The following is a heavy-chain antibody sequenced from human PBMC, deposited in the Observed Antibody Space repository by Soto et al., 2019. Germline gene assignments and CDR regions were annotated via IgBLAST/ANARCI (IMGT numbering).Heavy chain of an antibody. V-gene: IGHV4-38-2*01. CDR2: IDHGGST. J-gene: IGHJ5*01. CDR3: ARVGPWVPYDYDSSPYTFENWFDP. CDR1: GYSISSGYY. Sequence: PSETLSLTCAVSGYSISSGYYWGWLRQPPGKGLEWIGSIDHGGSTYYNPSLNSRVTLSIDMTNNHVSLILNSVTAADTAVYYCARVGPWVPYDYDSSPYTFENWFDPWGQGTLVTVSS. D-gene: IGHD3-22*01.